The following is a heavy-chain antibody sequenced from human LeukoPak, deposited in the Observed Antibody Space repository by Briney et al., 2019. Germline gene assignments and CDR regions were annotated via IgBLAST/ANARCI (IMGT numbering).Heavy chain of an antibody. CDR1: GGSISSGSHY. CDR2: IYTSGST. V-gene: IGHV4-61*02. J-gene: IGHJ4*02. D-gene: IGHD6-13*01. CDR3: ARAQQLTYFDY. Sequence: PSETLSLTCTVSGGSISSGSHYWSWIRQPAGKGLEWIGRIYTSGSTNYNPSLKSRVTISVDTSKNQFSLKLSSVTAADTAVYYCARAQQLTYFDYWGQGTLVTVSS.